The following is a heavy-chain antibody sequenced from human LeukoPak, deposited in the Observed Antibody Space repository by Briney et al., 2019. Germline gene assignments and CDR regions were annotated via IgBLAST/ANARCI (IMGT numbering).Heavy chain of an antibody. J-gene: IGHJ4*02. D-gene: IGHD5-18*01. CDR1: GYTFTSYG. CDR2: ISAYNGNT. CDR3: ARGKGIQLWSAAFDY. Sequence: ASEKVSCKASGYTFTSYGISWVRQAPGQGLEWMGWISAYNGNTNYAQKLQGRVTMTTDTSTSTAYMELRSLRSDDTAVYYCARGKGIQLWSAAFDYWGQGTLVTVSS. V-gene: IGHV1-18*01.